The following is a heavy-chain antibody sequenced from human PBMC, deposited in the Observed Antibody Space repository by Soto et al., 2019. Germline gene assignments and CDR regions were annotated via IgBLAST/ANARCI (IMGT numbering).Heavy chain of an antibody. CDR1: GGTFSTYA. Sequence: QVQLEQSGAEVKQPGSSVRVSCKTSGGTFSTYAINWVRQAPGQGLEWMGAIIPLFGTVDYSQKFRGRVTITADESTSTAYMELSSLRSDDTAVYFCARPKGTYSSGYYYFDFWGQGTLVTVSS. V-gene: IGHV1-69*01. J-gene: IGHJ4*02. D-gene: IGHD6-19*01. CDR2: IIPLFGTV. CDR3: ARPKGTYSSGYYYFDF.